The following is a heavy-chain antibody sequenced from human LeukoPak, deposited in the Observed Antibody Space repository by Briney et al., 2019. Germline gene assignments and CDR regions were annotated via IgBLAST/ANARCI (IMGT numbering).Heavy chain of an antibody. V-gene: IGHV4-34*01. CDR3: ARGGGRWLQFYYYCGMYV. CDR1: VFTLSSYS. J-gene: IGHJ6*02. D-gene: IGHD5-24*01. CDR2: INHSGST. Sequence: GSLRLSCAASVFTLSSYSMSWVRQPPGKGLEWIGEINHSGSTNYNPSLKSRVTISVDTSKDQFSLKLSSVTAADTAVYYCARGGGRWLQFYYYCGMYVWGQGTTVTVSS.